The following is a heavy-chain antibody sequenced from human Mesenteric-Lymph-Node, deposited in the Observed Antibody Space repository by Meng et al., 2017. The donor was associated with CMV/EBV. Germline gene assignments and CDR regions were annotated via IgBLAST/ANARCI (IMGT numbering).Heavy chain of an antibody. CDR2: IYHSGST. CDR3: ARVGRIAARPNYYFDY. CDR1: GGSISSSNW. D-gene: IGHD6-6*01. V-gene: IGHV4-4*02. Sequence: SETLSLTCAVSGGSISSSNWWSWVRQPPGKGLEWIGEIYHSGSTNYNPSLKSRVTISVDKSKNQLSLKLSSVTAADTAVYYCARVGRIAARPNYYFDYWGQGTLVTVSS. J-gene: IGHJ4*02.